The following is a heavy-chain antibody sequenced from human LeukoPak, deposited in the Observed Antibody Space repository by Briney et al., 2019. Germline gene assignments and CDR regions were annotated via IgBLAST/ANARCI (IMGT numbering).Heavy chain of an antibody. CDR2: INEDGSEK. V-gene: IGHV3-7*01. CDR3: ARVSVGAPAFDY. Sequence: PGGSLRLSCKASGVSFSSYGMSWVRQAPGKGLEWVAHINEDGSEKYYVDSVKGRFFISRDNAAKSLSLQMNRLRDADTAVYYCARVSVGAPAFDYWGQGNLVTVSS. D-gene: IGHD1-26*01. J-gene: IGHJ4*02. CDR1: GVSFSSYG.